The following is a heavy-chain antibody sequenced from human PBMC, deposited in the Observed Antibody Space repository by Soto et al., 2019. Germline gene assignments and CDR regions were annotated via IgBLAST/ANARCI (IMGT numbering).Heavy chain of an antibody. J-gene: IGHJ6*02. CDR2: FDPEDGET. CDR1: GYTLTELS. Sequence: GASVKVFCKVSGYTLTELSIHWVRQAPGKGLEWMGGFDPEDGETIYPQNFQGRVTMTEDTSTDTAYMELSSLRSEDTAVYYCATRATVGIYYDYGLDVWGQGTTVTVSS. CDR3: ATRATVGIYYDYGLDV. V-gene: IGHV1-24*01. D-gene: IGHD4-17*01.